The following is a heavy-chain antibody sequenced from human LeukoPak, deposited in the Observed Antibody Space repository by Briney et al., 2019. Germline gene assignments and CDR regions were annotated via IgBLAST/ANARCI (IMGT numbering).Heavy chain of an antibody. Sequence: PGGSLRLSCAASGFTFSNYGMHWVRQAPGKGLDWVAIIWYDGRNKYYGDSVKGRFAISRDNSKNTVYLQMTSLRAEDTAVYYCARDREGNYDYDYWGQGTLVTVSS. CDR2: IWYDGRNK. CDR1: GFTFSNYG. D-gene: IGHD1-7*01. V-gene: IGHV3-33*01. CDR3: ARDREGNYDYDY. J-gene: IGHJ4*02.